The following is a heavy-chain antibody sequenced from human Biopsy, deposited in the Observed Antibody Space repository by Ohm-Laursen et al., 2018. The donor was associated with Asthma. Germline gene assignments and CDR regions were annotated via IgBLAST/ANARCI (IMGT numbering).Heavy chain of an antibody. CDR1: GGSISSGGYY. CDR2: IYYSGST. V-gene: IGHV4-31*11. D-gene: IGHD3-22*01. J-gene: IGHJ5*02. CDR3: ARDLSFYDSSGYYRRWFDP. Sequence: SQTLSLTCAVSGGSISSGGYYWSWIRQHPGKGLEWIGYIYYSGSTYYNPSLKSRVTISVDTSKNHFSLKLSSVTAADTAVYYCARDLSFYDSSGYYRRWFDPWGQGTLVTVSS.